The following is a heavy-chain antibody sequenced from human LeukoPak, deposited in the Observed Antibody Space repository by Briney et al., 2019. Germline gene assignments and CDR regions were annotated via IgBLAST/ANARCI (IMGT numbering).Heavy chain of an antibody. V-gene: IGHV3-21*01. Sequence: KPGGSLRLSCAASGFTFSSYEMNWVRQAPGKGLEWVSSISTTSTYMFYADSVRGRFTISRDNAKSSLFLQMNSLRAEDTAVYYCARRAPSHDFDSWGQGTLVTVSS. J-gene: IGHJ4*02. CDR2: ISTTSTYM. CDR3: ARRAPSHDFDS. CDR1: GFTFSSYE.